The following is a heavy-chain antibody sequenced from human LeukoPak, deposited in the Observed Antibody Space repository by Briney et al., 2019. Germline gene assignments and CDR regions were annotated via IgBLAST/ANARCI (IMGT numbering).Heavy chain of an antibody. CDR3: ARGYRLLDY. D-gene: IGHD2-2*01. CDR2: MNPNSVNT. J-gene: IGHJ4*02. Sequence: GASVKVSCKASGYTFTSYDINWVRQATGQGLEWMGWMNPNSVNTGYAQKFQGRVTVTKNTSISTAYMELSSLRSEDTAVYYCARGYRLLDYWGQGTLVTVSS. V-gene: IGHV1-8*03. CDR1: GYTFTSYD.